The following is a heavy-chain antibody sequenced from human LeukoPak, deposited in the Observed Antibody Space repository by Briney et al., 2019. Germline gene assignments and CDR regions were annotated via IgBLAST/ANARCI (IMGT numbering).Heavy chain of an antibody. CDR1: GFTFSDYY. Sequence: GGSLRLSCAASGFTFSDYYMGWIRQAPGKGLEWVSYISGGGSTIYYADSVKGRFTISRDNAKNSLYLQMNSLRAEDTAVYYCARDIYYYDSSGYYFPGGSDYWGQGTLVTVSS. D-gene: IGHD3-22*01. J-gene: IGHJ4*02. CDR3: ARDIYYYDSSGYYFPGGSDY. V-gene: IGHV3-11*04. CDR2: ISGGGSTI.